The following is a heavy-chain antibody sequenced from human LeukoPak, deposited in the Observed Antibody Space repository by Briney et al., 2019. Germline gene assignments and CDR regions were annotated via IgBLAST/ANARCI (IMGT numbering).Heavy chain of an antibody. CDR1: GFTFSSYG. Sequence: GGSLRLSCAASGFTFSSYGMHWVRQAPGKGLEWVAVIWYDGSNKYYADSVKGRFTISRDNSKNTLYLQMNSLRAEDTAVYYCAKSSYYDSSGYYREYYFDFWGQGTLVTVSS. V-gene: IGHV3-33*06. J-gene: IGHJ4*02. CDR3: AKSSYYDSSGYYREYYFDF. CDR2: IWYDGSNK. D-gene: IGHD3-22*01.